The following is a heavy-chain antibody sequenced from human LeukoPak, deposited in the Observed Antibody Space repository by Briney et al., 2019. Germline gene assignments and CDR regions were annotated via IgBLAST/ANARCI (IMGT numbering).Heavy chain of an antibody. D-gene: IGHD4-17*01. Sequence: SETLSLTCTVSGGSISSGSYYWSWIRQPAGKGLEWIGRIYTSGSTNYNPSLKSRVTISVDTSKNQFSLKLSSVTAADTAVYYRARGYYGRYYYYYYYMDVWGKGTTVTISS. CDR3: ARGYYGRYYYYYYYMDV. CDR1: GGSISSGSYY. V-gene: IGHV4-61*02. CDR2: IYTSGST. J-gene: IGHJ6*03.